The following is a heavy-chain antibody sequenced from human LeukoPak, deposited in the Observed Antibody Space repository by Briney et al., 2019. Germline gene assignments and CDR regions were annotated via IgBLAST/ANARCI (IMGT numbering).Heavy chain of an antibody. D-gene: IGHD3-22*01. CDR1: GFTFSSYN. CDR3: ARDLGQYYDTSDNWFDP. Sequence: PGGSLRLSCAASGFTFSSYNINWVRQAPGKGLEWVSSISSSSRYIYYADSVKGRFTISRDNAKNSLYLQMNSLRAKDTAVYYCARDLGQYYDTSDNWFDPWGQGTLVTVSS. V-gene: IGHV3-21*01. J-gene: IGHJ5*02. CDR2: ISSSSRYI.